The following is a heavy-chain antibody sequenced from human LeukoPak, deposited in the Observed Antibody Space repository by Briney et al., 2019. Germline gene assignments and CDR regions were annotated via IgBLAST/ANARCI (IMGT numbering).Heavy chain of an antibody. J-gene: IGHJ6*03. CDR3: ARDRVVITRLPYYYYYMDV. CDR1: GYTFTSYY. Sequence: GASVKVSCKASGYTFTSYYMHWVRQAPGQGLEWMGIINPSGGSTSYAQKFQGRVTMTRDTSTSTVYMELSSLRSEDTAVYYCARDRVVITRLPYYYYYMDVWGKGTTVTISS. V-gene: IGHV1-46*01. CDR2: INPSGGST. D-gene: IGHD3-22*01.